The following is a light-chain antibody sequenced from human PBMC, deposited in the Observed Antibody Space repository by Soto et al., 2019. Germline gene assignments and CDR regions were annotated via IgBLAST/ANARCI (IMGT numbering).Light chain of an antibody. Sequence: QSVLTQPPSVSGAPGQRITISCTGSSSNIGAGYDVHWYQQLPGTAPKLLIYGNINRPSGVPDRFSGSKSGTSVSLAITGLQAEDEADYYCQSYDTSLSAVVFGGGTKLTVL. J-gene: IGLJ2*01. CDR1: SSNIGAGYD. CDR2: GNI. V-gene: IGLV1-40*01. CDR3: QSYDTSLSAVV.